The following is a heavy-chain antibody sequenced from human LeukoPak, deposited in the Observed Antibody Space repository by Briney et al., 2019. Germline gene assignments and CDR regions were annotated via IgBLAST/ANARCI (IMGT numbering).Heavy chain of an antibody. J-gene: IGHJ4*02. CDR1: GYTFTSYG. D-gene: IGHD3-10*01. V-gene: IGHV1-18*01. CDR2: ISAYNGNT. Sequence: ASVKVSCKASGYTFTSYGISWVRQAPGQGLEWMGWISAYNGNTNYAQKLQGRVTITTDTSTSTAYMELRSLRSDDTAVYYCARAEMVRGVFDYWGQGTLVTVSS. CDR3: ARAEMVRGVFDY.